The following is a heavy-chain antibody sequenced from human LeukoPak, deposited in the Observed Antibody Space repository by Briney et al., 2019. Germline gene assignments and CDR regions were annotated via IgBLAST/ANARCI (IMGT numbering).Heavy chain of an antibody. V-gene: IGHV1-24*01. Sequence: ASVKVSCKVSGYTLTELSMHWVRQAPGKGLEWMRGFDPEDGETIYAQKFQGRVTMTEDTSTDTAYMELSSLRSEDTAVYYCATAQGPYSSPPNFDYWGQGTLVTVSS. CDR1: GYTLTELS. CDR2: FDPEDGET. J-gene: IGHJ4*02. CDR3: ATAQGPYSSPPNFDY. D-gene: IGHD6-13*01.